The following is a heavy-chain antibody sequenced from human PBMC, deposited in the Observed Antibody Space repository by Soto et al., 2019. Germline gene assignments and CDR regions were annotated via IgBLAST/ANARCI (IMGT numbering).Heavy chain of an antibody. D-gene: IGHD6-19*01. V-gene: IGHV4-59*01. CDR1: GGSISSYY. CDR2: IYYSGST. Sequence: SETLSLTCTVSGGSISSYYWSWIRQPPGKGLEWIGYIYYSGSTNYNPSLKSRVTISVDTSKNQFSLKLSSVTAADTAVYYCARGFEGPNSSGWYFGLPTPKYYFDYWGQGTLVTVSS. CDR3: ARGFEGPNSSGWYFGLPTPKYYFDY. J-gene: IGHJ4*02.